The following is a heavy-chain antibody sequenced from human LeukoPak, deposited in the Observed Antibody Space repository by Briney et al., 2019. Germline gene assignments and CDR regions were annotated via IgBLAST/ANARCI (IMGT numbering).Heavy chain of an antibody. Sequence: MASETLSLTCTVSGGSISSYYWSWIRQPPGKGLEWMGYIYYSGSTNYNPSLKSRVTISVDTSKNQFSLKLSSVTAADTAVYYCARLANRDTAMVTPSYYFDYWGQGTLVTVSS. CDR1: GGSISSYY. CDR3: ARLANRDTAMVTPSYYFDY. V-gene: IGHV4-59*08. D-gene: IGHD5-18*01. J-gene: IGHJ4*02. CDR2: IYYSGST.